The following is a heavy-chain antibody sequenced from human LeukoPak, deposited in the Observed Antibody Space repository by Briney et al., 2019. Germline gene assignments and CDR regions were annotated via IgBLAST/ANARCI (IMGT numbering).Heavy chain of an antibody. CDR2: IHYSGST. CDR3: AGVVPAANYYGMDV. J-gene: IGHJ6*02. CDR1: GASISPDY. D-gene: IGHD2-2*01. V-gene: IGHV4-59*12. Sequence: SETLSLTCTVSGASISPDYWGWIRQPPGKGLEFIGYIHYSGSTNYNPSLKSRVAISVDTSKNQFSLKLSSVTAADTAVYYCAGVVPAANYYGMDVWGQGTTVTVSS.